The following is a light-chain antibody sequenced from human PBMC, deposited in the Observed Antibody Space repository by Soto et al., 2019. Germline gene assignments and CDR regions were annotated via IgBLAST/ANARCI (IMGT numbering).Light chain of an antibody. CDR1: QSVSIW. V-gene: IGKV1-5*03. J-gene: IGKJ1*01. CDR3: QQFNTSPWT. Sequence: DIQMTQSPSTLSASEGDRVTISCRASQSVSIWLAWYQQKPGRAPKLLIYKSSILESGVPSRFSGSGSGTECTLTISSLQPDDFATYYCQQFNTSPWTVGQGTKVEIK. CDR2: KSS.